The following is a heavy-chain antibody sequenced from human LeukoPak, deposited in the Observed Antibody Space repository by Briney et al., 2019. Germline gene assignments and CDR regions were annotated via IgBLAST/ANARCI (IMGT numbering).Heavy chain of an antibody. CDR3: ARGRTFKTVAYDY. CDR2: INPNSGGT. V-gene: IGHV1-2*02. Sequence: GASVKVSCKASGYTFTGYYMHWVRQAPGQGLEWMGWINPNSGGTNYAQKFQGRVTMTRDTSISTAYMELSRLRSDDTAVYYCARGRTFKTVAYDYWGQGTLVTVSS. D-gene: IGHD6-19*01. J-gene: IGHJ4*02. CDR1: GYTFTGYY.